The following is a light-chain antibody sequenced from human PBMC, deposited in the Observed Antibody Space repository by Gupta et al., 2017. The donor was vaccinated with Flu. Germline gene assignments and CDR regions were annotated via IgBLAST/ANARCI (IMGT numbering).Light chain of an antibody. V-gene: IGLV3-1*01. Sequence: SYEVTQPPSVSVSPGHTATITCSGDKLGDKYACWYQHKAGQSPALLIYRDSKRPSGIPERFSGSNSGNTATLNISGTQAMDEADYYCQTWDSDTFVVFGGGTKLTVL. J-gene: IGLJ2*01. CDR1: KLGDKY. CDR3: QTWDSDTFVV. CDR2: RDS.